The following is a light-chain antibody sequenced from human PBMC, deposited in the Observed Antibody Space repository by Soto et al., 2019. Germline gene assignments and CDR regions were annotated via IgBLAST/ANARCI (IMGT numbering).Light chain of an antibody. CDR2: GAS. Sequence: EIVFTQSPGTLSLSPGERATLSCRASQSVSNNYLAWYQQKPGQAPRLLIYGASNRATGIPDRFSGSGSGTDFTLTISRLEPEDFAVYYCQQYGSSPCFGQGTRLEIK. CDR1: QSVSNNY. CDR3: QQYGSSPC. V-gene: IGKV3-20*01. J-gene: IGKJ5*01.